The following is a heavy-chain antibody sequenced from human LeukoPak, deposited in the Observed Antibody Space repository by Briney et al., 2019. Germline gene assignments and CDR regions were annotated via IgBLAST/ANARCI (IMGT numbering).Heavy chain of an antibody. V-gene: IGHV4-34*01. CDR2: INHSGST. D-gene: IGHD3-10*01. CDR3: ARVGWFGELPLFDY. CDR1: GGSFSGYY. Sequence: SETLSLTCAVYGGSFSGYYWSWIRKPPGKGLGWIGEINHSGSTNYNPSLKSRVTISVDRSKNQFSLKLSSVTAADTAVYYCARVGWFGELPLFDYWGQGTLVTVSS. J-gene: IGHJ4*02.